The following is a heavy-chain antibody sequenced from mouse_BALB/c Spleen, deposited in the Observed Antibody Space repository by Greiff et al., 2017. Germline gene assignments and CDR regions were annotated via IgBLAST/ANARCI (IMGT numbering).Heavy chain of an antibody. CDR1: GFTFSSYG. J-gene: IGHJ4*01. V-gene: IGHV5-6*02. D-gene: IGHD2-4*01. CDR2: ISSCGSYT. CDR3: ARHKGAYDYEGAMDY. Sequence: EVMLVESGGDLVKPGGSLKLSCAASGFTFSSYGMSWVRQTPDKRLEWVATISSCGSYTYYPDSVKGRFTISSDNAKNTLYLQMSSLKSEDTAMYYCARHKGAYDYEGAMDYWGQGTSVTVSS.